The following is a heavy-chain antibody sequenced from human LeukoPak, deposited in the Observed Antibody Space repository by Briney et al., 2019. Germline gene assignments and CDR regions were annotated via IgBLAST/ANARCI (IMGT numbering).Heavy chain of an antibody. CDR3: ARDVGDIVSIPAAISVP. CDR1: GCTFSSYG. D-gene: IGHD2-2*01. Sequence: GASVKLSCKASGCTFSSYGISWVRQAPGQGLEWMGWISDYNGNTNYAQIVKGRVTMTTDTSTNTAYMAVRSLRSEDTAMYYCARDVGDIVSIPAAISVPWGQGTLVTVSS. CDR2: ISDYNGNT. V-gene: IGHV1-18*01. J-gene: IGHJ5*02.